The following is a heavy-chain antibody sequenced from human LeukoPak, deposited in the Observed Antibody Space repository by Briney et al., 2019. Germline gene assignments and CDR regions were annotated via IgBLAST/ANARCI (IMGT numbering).Heavy chain of an antibody. Sequence: AGGSLRLSCAASGFTFSSYAMSWVRQAPGKGLEWVSAISGSGGSTYYAGSVKGRFTISRDNSKNTLYLQMNSLRAEDTAVYYCAKGRPGLKQLPYYFDYWGQGALVTVSS. CDR1: GFTFSSYA. CDR3: AKGRPGLKQLPYYFDY. D-gene: IGHD6-13*01. CDR2: ISGSGGST. J-gene: IGHJ4*02. V-gene: IGHV3-23*01.